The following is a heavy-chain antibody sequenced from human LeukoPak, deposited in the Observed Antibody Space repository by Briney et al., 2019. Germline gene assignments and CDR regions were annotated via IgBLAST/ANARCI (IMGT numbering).Heavy chain of an antibody. CDR2: FYYSGST. Sequence: SETLSLTCTVSGASISTSSFYRGWIRQPPGKGLEWIESFYYSGSTYYNPSLKSRVTRSVDTSKNQFSLKLSSVTAADTAVYYCARLSSDWAFDFWGQGTLVTVSS. CDR3: ARLSSDWAFDF. V-gene: IGHV4-39*01. CDR1: GASISTSSFY. J-gene: IGHJ4*02. D-gene: IGHD6-19*01.